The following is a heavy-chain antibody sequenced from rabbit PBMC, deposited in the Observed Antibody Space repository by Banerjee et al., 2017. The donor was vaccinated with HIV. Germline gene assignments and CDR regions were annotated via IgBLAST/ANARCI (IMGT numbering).Heavy chain of an antibody. CDR2: ISAGSSGST. CDR1: GFDFSSNA. J-gene: IGHJ4*01. V-gene: IGHV1S40*01. D-gene: IGHD2-1*01. Sequence: QSLEESGGDLVKPGASLTLTCTASGFDFSSNAMCWVRQAPGKGLEWIACISAGSSGSTYYASWAKGRFTISKTSSTTVTLQMTSLTAADTATYFCAREYGYDDYGNFNLWGPGTLVTVS. CDR3: AREYGYDDYGNFNL.